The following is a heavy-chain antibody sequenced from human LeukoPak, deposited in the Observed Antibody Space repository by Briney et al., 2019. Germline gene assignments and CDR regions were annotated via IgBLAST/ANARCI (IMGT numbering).Heavy chain of an antibody. Sequence: GGSLRLSCDVSGFTFSNFAMNWVRQAPGKGLEWVSVITGSGDKTDYSDSVTGRFTISRDNSKSTLYLQMNSLRAEDTVVYYCARGSPTTTPGAEYFQHWGQGTLVTVSS. D-gene: IGHD4-11*01. CDR3: ARGSPTTTPGAEYFQH. CDR2: ITGSGDKT. CDR1: GFTFSNFA. J-gene: IGHJ1*01. V-gene: IGHV3-23*01.